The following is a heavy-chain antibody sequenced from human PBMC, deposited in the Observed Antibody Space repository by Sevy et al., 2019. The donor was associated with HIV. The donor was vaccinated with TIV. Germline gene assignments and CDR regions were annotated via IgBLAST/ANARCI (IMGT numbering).Heavy chain of an antibody. CDR3: ARVPSGSGWYWNYYYYYYGMDV. V-gene: IGHV3-48*01. Sequence: GGSLRLSCAASGFTFSSYSMNWVRQAPGKGLEWVSYISSSSSTIYYAGSVKGRFTISRDNAKNSLYLQMNSLRAEDTAVYYCARVPSGSGWYWNYYYYYYGMDVWGQGTTVTVSS. J-gene: IGHJ6*02. CDR1: GFTFSSYS. CDR2: ISSSSSTI. D-gene: IGHD6-19*01.